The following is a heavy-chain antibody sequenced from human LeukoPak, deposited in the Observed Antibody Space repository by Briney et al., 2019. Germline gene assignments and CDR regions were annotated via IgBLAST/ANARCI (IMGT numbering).Heavy chain of an antibody. CDR1: GGSVSSGSYY. J-gene: IGHJ4*02. Sequence: SETLSLTCTVSGGSVSSGSYYWSWIRQPPGKGLEWNGYISYSGSTNYNPSLKSRVTISADTSKNQFSLKLSSVTAADTAVYYCARGGQLWPRDDYWGQGTLVTVSS. V-gene: IGHV4-61*01. CDR2: ISYSGST. CDR3: ARGGQLWPRDDY. D-gene: IGHD3-16*01.